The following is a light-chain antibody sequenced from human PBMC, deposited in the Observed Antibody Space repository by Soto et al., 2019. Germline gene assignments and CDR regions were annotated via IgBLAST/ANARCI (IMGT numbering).Light chain of an antibody. CDR2: EVT. CDR3: NSHAGSSAFYV. CDR1: SSDIGAYDY. J-gene: IGLJ1*01. V-gene: IGLV2-14*01. Sequence: QSALTQPASVSGSPGQSITISCTGTSSDIGAYDYVSWYQQYPGRVPKLLIHEVTNRPSGVSDRFSGSKSGNTASLTISGLQTEDEADYYCNSHAGSSAFYVFGTGTKLTVL.